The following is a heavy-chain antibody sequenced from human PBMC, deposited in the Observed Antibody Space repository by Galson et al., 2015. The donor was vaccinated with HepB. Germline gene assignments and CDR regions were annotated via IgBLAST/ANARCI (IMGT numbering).Heavy chain of an antibody. CDR1: GFTFSSYA. Sequence: SLRLSCAASGFTFSSYAMHWVRQAPGKGLEYVSAISSNGGSTYYANSVKGRFTISRDNSKNTLYLQMGSLRAEDMAVYYCAREPQAHYGEPYFDYWGQGTLVTVSS. CDR3: AREPQAHYGEPYFDY. J-gene: IGHJ4*02. V-gene: IGHV3-64*01. D-gene: IGHD4-17*01. CDR2: ISSNGGST.